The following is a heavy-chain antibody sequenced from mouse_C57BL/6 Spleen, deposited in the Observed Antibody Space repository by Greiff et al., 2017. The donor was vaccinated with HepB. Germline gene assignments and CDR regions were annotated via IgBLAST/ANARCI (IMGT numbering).Heavy chain of an antibody. V-gene: IGHV1-80*01. CDR1: GYAFSGYW. CDR2: IYPGDGDT. CDR3: ARVTTVVGAMDY. J-gene: IGHJ4*01. Sequence: VQLQQSGAELVKPGASVKISCKASGYAFSGYWMNWVKQRPGKGLEWIGQIYPGDGDTNYNGKFKGKATLTADKSSSTAYMQLSSLTSEDSAVYVCARVTTVVGAMDYWGQGTSVTVAS. D-gene: IGHD1-1*01.